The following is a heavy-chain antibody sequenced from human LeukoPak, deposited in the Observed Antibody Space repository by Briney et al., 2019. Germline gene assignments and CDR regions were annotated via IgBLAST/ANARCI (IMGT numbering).Heavy chain of an antibody. D-gene: IGHD7-27*01. Sequence: GGSLRLSCVASGFTFRNYAMNWVRQAPGKGLEWVSAIGSSDGKTYYADSVQGRFTISRDISKNTLYLHMKSLRAEDTAVYYCAYDGPNWGSYFDYWGQGILVTVPS. V-gene: IGHV3-23*01. CDR2: IGSSDGKT. CDR3: AYDGPNWGSYFDY. J-gene: IGHJ4*02. CDR1: GFTFRNYA.